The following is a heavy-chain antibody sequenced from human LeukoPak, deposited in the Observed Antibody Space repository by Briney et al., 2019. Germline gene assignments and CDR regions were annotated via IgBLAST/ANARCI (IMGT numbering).Heavy chain of an antibody. CDR1: GGSITSHY. V-gene: IGHV4-59*11. J-gene: IGHJ4*02. D-gene: IGHD6-19*01. CDR2: IYYSGSA. Sequence: SETLSLTCTVSGGSITSHYWSWIRQPPGKGLEWIGYIYYSGSANYNPSLKSRVTMSVDMSKNQFSLKLSSVTAADTAVYYCAKEHTSGGFSYWGQGTLVTVSS. CDR3: AKEHTSGGFSY.